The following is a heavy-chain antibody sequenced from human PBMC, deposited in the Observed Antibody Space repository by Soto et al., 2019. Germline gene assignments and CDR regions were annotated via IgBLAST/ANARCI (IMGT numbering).Heavy chain of an antibody. CDR1: GGTFSSYA. CDR3: ARPRTGPDAFDX. CDR2: IIPIFGTA. D-gene: IGHD1-1*01. Sequence: GASVKVSCKASGGTFSSYAISWVRQAPGQGLEWMGGIIPIFGTANYAQKFQGRVTITADESTSTAYMELSSLRSEDTAVYYCARPRTGPDAFDXWGQGTMVTVSS. V-gene: IGHV1-69*13. J-gene: IGHJ3*02.